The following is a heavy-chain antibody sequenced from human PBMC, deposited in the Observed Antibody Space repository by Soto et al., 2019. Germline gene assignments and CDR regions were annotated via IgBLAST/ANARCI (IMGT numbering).Heavy chain of an antibody. CDR3: ATGGCFREALHI. J-gene: IGHJ3*02. Sequence: QVQLVQSGAEVKKPGASVKVSCKVSGDTLAESSVPWVRQAPGKGLEWMGGCDREDGENIHAQKFQGRVTMTEDTSTDTAYMELTSLTSEATAIYYCATGGCFREALHIWGHGTTVMVSS. CDR1: GDTLAESS. V-gene: IGHV1-24*01. CDR2: CDREDGEN.